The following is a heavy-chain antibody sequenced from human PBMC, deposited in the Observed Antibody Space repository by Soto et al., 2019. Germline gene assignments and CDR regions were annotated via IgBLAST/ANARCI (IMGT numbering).Heavy chain of an antibody. V-gene: IGHV3-15*07. D-gene: IGHD1-26*01. CDR2: IKSKTDGATA. Sequence: EVHLVQSGGGLVKPGGSLRLSCEASGLTLSTAWTNWVRQAPGKGLEWVGHIKSKTDGATADFAAPVKGRFTISRDDSKNTLYLQMNGLQTEDTAVYYCTPGHFAAELWFDPWGQGTLVTVSS. J-gene: IGHJ5*02. CDR1: GLTLSTAW. CDR3: TPGHFAAELWFDP.